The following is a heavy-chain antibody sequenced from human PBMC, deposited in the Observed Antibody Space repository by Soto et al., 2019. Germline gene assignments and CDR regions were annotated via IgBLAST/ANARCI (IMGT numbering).Heavy chain of an antibody. V-gene: IGHV4-30-4*01. Sequence: ASETLSLTCTVSGGSISSGDHYWSWIRQPPGKGLEWIGYISYSGSTYYNPSPSLKSRVIISVDTSKNQFSLKLSSVTAADTAVYYCARDRFYGSGKPVDYWGQGTLVTVSS. CDR3: ARDRFYGSGKPVDY. D-gene: IGHD3-10*01. J-gene: IGHJ4*02. CDR1: GGSISSGDHY. CDR2: ISYSGST.